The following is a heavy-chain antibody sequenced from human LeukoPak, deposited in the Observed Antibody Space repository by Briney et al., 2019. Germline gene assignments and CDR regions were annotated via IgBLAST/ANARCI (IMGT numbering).Heavy chain of an antibody. CDR3: ARPRYDFWSGYHGDAFDI. V-gene: IGHV3-33*01. CDR1: GFTFSSYG. J-gene: IGHJ3*02. CDR2: IWYDGSNK. Sequence: PGGSLRLSCAASGFTFSSYGMHWVRQAPGKGLEWVAVIWYDGSNKYYADSVKGRFTISRDNAKNSLYLQMNSLRAEDTAVYYCARPRYDFWSGYHGDAFDIWGQGTMVTVSS. D-gene: IGHD3-3*01.